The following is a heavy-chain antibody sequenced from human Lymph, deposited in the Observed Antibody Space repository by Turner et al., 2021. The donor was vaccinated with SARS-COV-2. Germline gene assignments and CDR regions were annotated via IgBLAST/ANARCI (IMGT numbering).Heavy chain of an antibody. J-gene: IGHJ4*02. Sequence: QLQLQESGPGLVKPSETLSLTCTVSGGSIRSSSYYWGWIRQPPGKGLEWIGSIYYSGSTYYNPSLKSRVTISVDTSKNQFSLRLSSVTAADTAVYYCARNDRVVVQSFDYWGQGTLVTVSS. CDR2: IYYSGST. D-gene: IGHD3-22*01. CDR1: GGSIRSSSYY. V-gene: IGHV4-39*01. CDR3: ARNDRVVVQSFDY.